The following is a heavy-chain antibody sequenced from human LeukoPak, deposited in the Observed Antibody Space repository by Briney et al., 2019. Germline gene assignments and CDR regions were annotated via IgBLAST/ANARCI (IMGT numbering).Heavy chain of an antibody. CDR1: GFSLSSYW. D-gene: IGHD6-13*01. J-gene: IGHJ4*02. CDR3: ARRGTSSSWAHFDY. Sequence: RGSLRLSCAASGFSLSSYWLSWVRQAPGKGLEWVAKIKQDGSEKYYVDSVKGRFTTSRDNAKNSLYLQMNSLGAEDTAVYYCARRGTSSSWAHFDYWGQGTLVTVSS. CDR2: IKQDGSEK. V-gene: IGHV3-7*05.